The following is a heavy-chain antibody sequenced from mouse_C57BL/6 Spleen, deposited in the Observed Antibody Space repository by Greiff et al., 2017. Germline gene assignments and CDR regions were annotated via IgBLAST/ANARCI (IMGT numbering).Heavy chain of an antibody. CDR2: IWSGGST. D-gene: IGHD2-3*01. V-gene: IGHV2-4*01. J-gene: IGHJ1*03. Sequence: QVQLKQSGPGLVQPSQSLSITCTVSGFSLTSYGVHWVRQPPGKGLEWLGVIWSGGSTDYNAAFISRLSISKDNSKSQVFFKMNSLQADDTAIYYCAKTGNDGYYRGYFDVWGTGTTVTVSS. CDR3: AKTGNDGYYRGYFDV. CDR1: GFSLTSYG.